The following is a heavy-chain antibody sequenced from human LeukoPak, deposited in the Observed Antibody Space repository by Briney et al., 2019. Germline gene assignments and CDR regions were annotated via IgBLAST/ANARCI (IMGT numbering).Heavy chain of an antibody. CDR1: GGSIGSYY. J-gene: IGHJ4*02. CDR2: IYYSGST. V-gene: IGHV4-59*08. Sequence: SETLSLTCTVSGGSIGSYYWSWIRQPPGKGLEWIGYIYYSGSTNYNPSLKSRVTISVDTSKNQFSLKLSSVTAADTAVYYCARQGAAAVYDYWGQGTLVTVSS. CDR3: ARQGAAAVYDY. D-gene: IGHD6-13*01.